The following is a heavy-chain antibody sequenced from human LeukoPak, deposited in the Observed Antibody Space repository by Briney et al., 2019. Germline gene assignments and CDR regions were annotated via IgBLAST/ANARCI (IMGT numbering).Heavy chain of an antibody. D-gene: IGHD3-10*01. V-gene: IGHV3-21*01. Sequence: GGSLRLSCAASGFTFRSYSMNWVRQAPGKGLEWVSSISSSSSSYIYYADSVKGRLTISRDNAKNSLYLQMNSLRPEDTAVYYCALGESTRPFDYWGQGTLVTVSS. CDR1: GFTFRSYS. CDR3: ALGESTRPFDY. CDR2: ISSSSSSYI. J-gene: IGHJ4*02.